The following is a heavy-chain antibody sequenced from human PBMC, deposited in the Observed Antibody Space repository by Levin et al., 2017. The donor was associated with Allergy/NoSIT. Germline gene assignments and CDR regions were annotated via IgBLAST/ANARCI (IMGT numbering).Heavy chain of an antibody. Sequence: PGGSLRLSCAASGFTFDDYAMHWVRQAPGKGLEWVSGISWNSGSIGYADSVKGRFTISRDNAKNSLYLQMNSLRAEDTALYYCAKDPYYDFWSGKNPGAGGGYFDYWGQGTLVTVSS. D-gene: IGHD3-3*01. CDR2: ISWNSGSI. CDR3: AKDPYYDFWSGKNPGAGGGYFDY. J-gene: IGHJ4*02. V-gene: IGHV3-9*01. CDR1: GFTFDDYA.